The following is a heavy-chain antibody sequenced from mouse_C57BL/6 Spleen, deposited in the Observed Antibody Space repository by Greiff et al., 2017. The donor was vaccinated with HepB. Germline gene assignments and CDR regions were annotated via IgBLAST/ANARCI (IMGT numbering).Heavy chain of an antibody. Sequence: QVQLQQPGAELVKPGASVKLSCKASGYTFTSYWMHWVKQRPGQGLEWIGMIHPNSGSTNYNEKFKSKATLTVDKSSSTAYMQLSSLTSEDSAVYYCARGIYDGYYGYYFDYWGQGTTLTVSS. CDR3: ARGIYDGYYGYYFDY. CDR1: GYTFTSYW. J-gene: IGHJ2*01. CDR2: IHPNSGST. V-gene: IGHV1-64*01. D-gene: IGHD2-3*01.